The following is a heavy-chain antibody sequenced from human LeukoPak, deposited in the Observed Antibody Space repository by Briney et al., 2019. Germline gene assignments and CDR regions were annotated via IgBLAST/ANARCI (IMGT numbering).Heavy chain of an antibody. D-gene: IGHD2-15*01. V-gene: IGHV4-59*12. Sequence: SETLSLTCTVSGGSISSYCWSWLRQPPGQGLEWMGYIYYSGSTDSNPSLMRRVTISVDTSKNQFSLKVYSVTAADTAVYYCARGYCSGGSCPDCFDPWGQGTLVTVSS. CDR2: IYYSGST. J-gene: IGHJ5*02. CDR1: GGSISSYC. CDR3: ARGYCSGGSCPDCFDP.